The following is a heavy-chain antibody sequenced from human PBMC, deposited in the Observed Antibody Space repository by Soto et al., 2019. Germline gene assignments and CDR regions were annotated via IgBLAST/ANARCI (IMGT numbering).Heavy chain of an antibody. CDR1: GFTFSSYS. CDR2: ISSSSSYI. Sequence: GGALRLSCAAYGFTFSSYSMNWVRQAPGKGLEWVSSISSSSSYIYYADSVKGRFTISRDNAKNSLYLQMNSLRAEDTAVYYCTSIAAREFDYWGQGTLVTVSS. V-gene: IGHV3-21*01. J-gene: IGHJ4*02. D-gene: IGHD6-6*01. CDR3: TSIAAREFDY.